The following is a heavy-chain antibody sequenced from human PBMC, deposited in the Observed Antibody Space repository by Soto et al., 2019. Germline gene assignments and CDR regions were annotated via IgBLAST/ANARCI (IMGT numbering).Heavy chain of an antibody. CDR3: ARAGVGATGAFDI. V-gene: IGHV3-53*01. CDR1: GFTVSSNY. D-gene: IGHD1-26*01. J-gene: IGHJ3*02. CDR2: IYSGGST. Sequence: GSLRLSCAASGFTVSSNYMSWVRQAPGKGLEWVSVIYSGGSTYYADSVKGRFTISRDNSKNTLYLQMNSLRAEDTAVYYCARAGVGATGAFDIWGQGTMVTVSS.